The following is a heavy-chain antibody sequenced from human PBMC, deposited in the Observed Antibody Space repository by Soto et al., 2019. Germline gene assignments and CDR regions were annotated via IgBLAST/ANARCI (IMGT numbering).Heavy chain of an antibody. D-gene: IGHD4-17*01. CDR2: ISYSGTT. J-gene: IGHJ4*02. V-gene: IGHV4-39*01. CDR3: ARGGGTTVTTEPPDY. Sequence: QLQLQESGPGLVKPSETLSLTCTVSGGSISSSSYYWGWIRQPPGKGLEWIGSISYSGTTYYNPSLQSRVSISADTSKNQFSLKLSSVSTADTAVYYCARGGGTTVTTEPPDYWGQGTLVTVSS. CDR1: GGSISSSSYY.